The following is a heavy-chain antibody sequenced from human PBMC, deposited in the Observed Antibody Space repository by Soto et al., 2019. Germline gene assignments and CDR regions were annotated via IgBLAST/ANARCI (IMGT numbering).Heavy chain of an antibody. Sequence: GGSLRLSCAASGFTFSSYWMSWVRQAPGKGLEWVANIKQDGSEKYYVDSVKGRFTISRDNAKNSLYLQMNSLRAEDTAVYYCASDSPYYDFWSGYYPYYFDYWGQGTLVTVSS. D-gene: IGHD3-3*01. CDR1: GFTFSSYW. CDR3: ASDSPYYDFWSGYYPYYFDY. J-gene: IGHJ4*02. CDR2: IKQDGSEK. V-gene: IGHV3-7*01.